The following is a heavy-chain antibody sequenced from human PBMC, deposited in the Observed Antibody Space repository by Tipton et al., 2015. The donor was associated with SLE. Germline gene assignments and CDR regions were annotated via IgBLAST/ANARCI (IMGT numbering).Heavy chain of an antibody. D-gene: IGHD2-15*01. CDR3: APGGRTGGDK. J-gene: IGHJ4*02. CDR2: ISSSGDSA. CDR1: GFTFSNYG. Sequence: SLRLSCAASGFTFSNYGMNWVRQAPGKGLEWVSVISSSGDSAYYGDSVKGRFTISRDNSRNTLYLQMNSLTVEDTAVYYCAPGGRTGGDKWGQGTLVTVSS. V-gene: IGHV3-23*01.